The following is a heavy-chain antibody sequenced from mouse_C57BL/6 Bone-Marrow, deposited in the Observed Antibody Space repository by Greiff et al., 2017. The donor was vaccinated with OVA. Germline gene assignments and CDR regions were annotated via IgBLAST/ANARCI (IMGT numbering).Heavy chain of an antibody. CDR3: TRDGRIYYEDAMDY. D-gene: IGHD2-4*01. CDR1: GFTFSSYA. J-gene: IGHJ4*01. Sequence: EVKVEESGEGLVKPGGSLKLSCAASGFTFSSYAMSWVRQTPEKRLEWVAYISSGGDYIYYADTVKGRFTISRDNARNTLYLQMSSLKSEDTAMYYCTRDGRIYYEDAMDYWGQGTSVTVSS. CDR2: ISSGGDYI. V-gene: IGHV5-9-1*02.